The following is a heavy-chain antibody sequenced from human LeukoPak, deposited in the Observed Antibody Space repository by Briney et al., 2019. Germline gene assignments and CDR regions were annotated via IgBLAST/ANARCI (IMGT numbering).Heavy chain of an antibody. CDR2: INPRGGST. J-gene: IGHJ3*01. D-gene: IGHD3-22*01. CDR3: ARRFYYDSSGPRAFDV. V-gene: IGHV1-46*01. Sequence: ASVKVSCKASGYTVTSYYMHCVRQAPGQGLEWMGIINPRGGSTTYAQRFQGRVTMTGDTSTSTVYMELSSLRSEDTAMYYCARRFYYDSSGPRAFDVWGQGTMVTVSS. CDR1: GYTVTSYY.